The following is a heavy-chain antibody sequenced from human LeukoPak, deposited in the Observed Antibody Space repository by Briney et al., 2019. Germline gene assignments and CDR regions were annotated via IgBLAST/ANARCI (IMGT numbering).Heavy chain of an antibody. Sequence: SETLSLTCTVSGGSIRSYYWNWIRQPRGRGLEWIGYTYYSGSTNYNPSLKSRVTISVDTSKNQFSLKMSSVTAADTAVYYCATSSKGGLEAFDIWGQGTMVTVSS. CDR1: GGSIRSYY. CDR3: ATSSKGGLEAFDI. CDR2: TYYSGST. D-gene: IGHD3-16*01. V-gene: IGHV4-59*08. J-gene: IGHJ3*02.